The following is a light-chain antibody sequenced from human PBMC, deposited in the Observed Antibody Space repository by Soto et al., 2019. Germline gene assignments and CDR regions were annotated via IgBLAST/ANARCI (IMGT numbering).Light chain of an antibody. Sequence: QSALTQPRSVSGSPGQSVTISCTGTRRDVGGYNYVSWYQQHPGKAPKLMIYDVSKRPSGVPDRFSGSKSGNTASLTISGLQAEDEADYYCCSYAGSYTVVFGGGTKVTVL. CDR2: DVS. CDR1: RRDVGGYNY. CDR3: CSYAGSYTVV. J-gene: IGLJ2*01. V-gene: IGLV2-11*01.